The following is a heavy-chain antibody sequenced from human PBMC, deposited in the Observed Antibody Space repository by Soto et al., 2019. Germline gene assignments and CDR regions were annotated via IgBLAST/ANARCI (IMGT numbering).Heavy chain of an antibody. Sequence: QITLKESGPTLVKPTQTLTLTCTFSGFSLSTSGVGVGWIRQPPGKALEWLALIYWDDDKRYSPSLKSRLTITKDTSKNQGVLTMTNMDPVDTATYYCAHMNHGYSSSSATGMDVWGQGTTDTVSS. V-gene: IGHV2-5*02. CDR1: GFSLSTSGVG. CDR3: AHMNHGYSSSSATGMDV. CDR2: IYWDDDK. D-gene: IGHD6-13*01. J-gene: IGHJ6*02.